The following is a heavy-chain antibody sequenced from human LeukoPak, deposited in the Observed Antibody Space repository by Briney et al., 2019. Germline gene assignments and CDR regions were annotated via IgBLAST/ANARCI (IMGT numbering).Heavy chain of an antibody. CDR1: GFTFSSYA. CDR2: ISYDGSTK. D-gene: IGHD2-15*01. CDR3: AEAYCTGGSCYGRYYYGMDV. Sequence: GGSLRLSCAASGFTFSSYAIHWVRQAPGKGPEWVAVISYDGSTKYYADSVKGRFTISRDNSKNTMYLQMNSLRPEDTAVFYCAEAYCTGGSCYGRYYYGMDVWGQGTTVTVSS. V-gene: IGHV3-30*18. J-gene: IGHJ6*02.